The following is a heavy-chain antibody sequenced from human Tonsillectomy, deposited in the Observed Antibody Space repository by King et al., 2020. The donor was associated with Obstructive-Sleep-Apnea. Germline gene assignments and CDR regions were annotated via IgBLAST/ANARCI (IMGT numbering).Heavy chain of an antibody. Sequence: VQLVESGGGLVQPGGSLRLYCAASGFTFNSYAMNWVRQAPGKGLEWVSGVSGSGDNTFYADSVKGRFTISRDNSKRTLYLQMNSLRAEDTAVYYCAKVICTNGVCTYDYWGQGTLVTVSS. CDR2: VSGSGDNT. J-gene: IGHJ4*02. V-gene: IGHV3-23*04. D-gene: IGHD2-8*01. CDR3: AKVICTNGVCTYDY. CDR1: GFTFNSYA.